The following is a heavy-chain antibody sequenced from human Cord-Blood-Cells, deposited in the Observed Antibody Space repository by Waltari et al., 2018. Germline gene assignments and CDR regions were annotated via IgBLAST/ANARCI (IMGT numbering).Heavy chain of an antibody. J-gene: IGHJ4*02. CDR3: ARGRQFDY. CDR2: INHSGRT. CDR1: GGSFSGYY. Sequence: QVQLQQWGAGLLKPSETLSLTCAVSGGSFSGYYWSWIRQPPGKGLEWIGEINHSGRTNYNPSLKSRVTISLDTSKNQFSLKLSSVTAADTAVYYCARGRQFDYWGQGTLVTVSS. V-gene: IGHV4-34*01.